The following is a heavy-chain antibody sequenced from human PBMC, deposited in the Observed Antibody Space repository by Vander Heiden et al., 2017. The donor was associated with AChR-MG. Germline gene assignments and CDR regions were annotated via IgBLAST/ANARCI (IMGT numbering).Heavy chain of an antibody. Sequence: QLQLQESGPGLVKPSETLSLTCTVSGGSISSRSYYWGWIRQPPGKGLEWIGSIYYSGSTYYNPSLKSRVTISVDTSKNQFSLKLSSVTAADTAVYYCARQAAQRGYSYAWGGYYFDYWGQGTLVTVSS. CDR3: ARQAAQRGYSYAWGGYYFDY. V-gene: IGHV4-39*01. D-gene: IGHD5-18*01. J-gene: IGHJ4*02. CDR2: IYYSGST. CDR1: GGSISSRSYY.